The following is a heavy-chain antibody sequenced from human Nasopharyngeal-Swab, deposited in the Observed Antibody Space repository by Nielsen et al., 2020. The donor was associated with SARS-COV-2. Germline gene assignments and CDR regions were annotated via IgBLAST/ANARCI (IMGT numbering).Heavy chain of an antibody. CDR2: IYYSGST. D-gene: IGHD3-3*01. CDR3: ASRLWSAYYVDY. Sequence: WIRQPPGKRLEWIGNIYYSGSTYYSPSLKSRVTISVDTSKNQFSLKLSSVTAADTAVYYCASRLWSAYYVDYWGQGTLVTVSS. J-gene: IGHJ4*02. V-gene: IGHV4-39*01.